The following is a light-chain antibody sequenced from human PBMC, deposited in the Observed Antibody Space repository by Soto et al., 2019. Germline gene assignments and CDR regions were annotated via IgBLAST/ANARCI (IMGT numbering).Light chain of an antibody. J-gene: IGLJ1*01. Sequence: QSALTQPPSASGTPGQRVTVSCSGSSSNIGNNYVFWYQHLPGTAPKLLIYRSDQRPSGVSARFSGSKSGTSASLAISGLRSEDEADYYCAAWDDSLSGSYVFGPGTKVTVL. CDR3: AAWDDSLSGSYV. CDR1: SSNIGNNY. CDR2: RSD. V-gene: IGLV1-47*01.